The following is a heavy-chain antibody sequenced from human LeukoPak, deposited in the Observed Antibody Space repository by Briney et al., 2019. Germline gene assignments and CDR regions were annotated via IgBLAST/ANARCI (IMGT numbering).Heavy chain of an antibody. CDR2: INTDGGFT. V-gene: IGHV3-74*01. D-gene: IGHD1-26*01. CDR3: AREAKVGGALQY. J-gene: IGHJ4*02. Sequence: QAGGSLRLSCAASGFIFSDYWMHWVRQAPGKGLVWVSRINTDGGFTRYADSVQGRFIISGDTAKNTLFLQMNSLRAEDTAVYYCAREAKVGGALQYWGQGILVTVSS. CDR1: GFIFSDYW.